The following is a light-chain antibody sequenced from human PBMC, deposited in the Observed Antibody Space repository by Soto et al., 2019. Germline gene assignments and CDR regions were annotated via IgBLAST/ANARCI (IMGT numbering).Light chain of an antibody. V-gene: IGKV3D-20*02. J-gene: IGKJ1*01. CDR1: QSVSTNS. CDR3: HQRQSWPRT. Sequence: EIVLTQSPDTLSLSPGERATLSCRASQSVSTNSLAWYQQQPGQAPRLLIYGASSRATGIPARFSASGSGTDFTLTISVVQPEDFALYYCHQRQSWPRTFGQGTKVDIK. CDR2: GAS.